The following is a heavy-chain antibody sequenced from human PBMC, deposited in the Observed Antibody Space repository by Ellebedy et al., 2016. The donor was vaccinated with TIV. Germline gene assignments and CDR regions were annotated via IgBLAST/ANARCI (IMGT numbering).Heavy chain of an antibody. CDR2: ISAYNGNT. CDR3: ARDGPGTGRGYYYYYMDV. J-gene: IGHJ6*03. V-gene: IGHV1-18*01. CDR1: GYTFTSYG. D-gene: IGHD3-10*01. Sequence: ASVKVSXXASGYTFTSYGISWVRQAPGQGLEWMGWISAYNGNTNYAQKLQGRVTMTTDTSTSTAYMELRSLRSDDTAVYYCARDGPGTGRGYYYYYMDVWGKGTTVTVSS.